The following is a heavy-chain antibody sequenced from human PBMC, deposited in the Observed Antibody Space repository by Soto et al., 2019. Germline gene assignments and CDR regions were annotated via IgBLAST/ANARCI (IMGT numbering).Heavy chain of an antibody. CDR2: INSDGSST. V-gene: IGHV3-74*01. Sequence: EVQLVESGGGLVQPGGSLRLSCAASGFTFSSYWMHWVRQAPAKGLVWVSRINSDGSSTSYPDSVKGRFTISRDNAKNTLYLQMNSRRAEDTAVYYGAVAVAGPTAIGYWGQGTLVTVSS. D-gene: IGHD6-19*01. CDR3: AVAVAGPTAIGY. J-gene: IGHJ4*02. CDR1: GFTFSSYW.